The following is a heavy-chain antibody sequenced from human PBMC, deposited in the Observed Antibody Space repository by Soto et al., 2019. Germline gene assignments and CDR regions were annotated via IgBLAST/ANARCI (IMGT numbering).Heavy chain of an antibody. Sequence: EVQLVESGGGLVNPGGSLRLSCAASGFTFSSYWMHWVRQAPGKGLVWVSRINSDGSSTSYADSVKGRFTISRDNAKNTLYLQMNSLRAEDTAVYYCASLTYQLLRRREGAHQYGDYVDVWGQGTTVTVSS. J-gene: IGHJ6*02. CDR2: INSDGSST. CDR3: ASLTYQLLRRREGAHQYGDYVDV. V-gene: IGHV3-74*02. CDR1: GFTFSSYW. D-gene: IGHD2-2*01.